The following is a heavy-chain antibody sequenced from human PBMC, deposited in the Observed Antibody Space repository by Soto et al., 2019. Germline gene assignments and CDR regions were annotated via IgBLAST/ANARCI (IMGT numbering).Heavy chain of an antibody. D-gene: IGHD3-22*01. Sequence: GGSPRLSCAASGFTFSSYGMHWVRQAPGKGLEWVSVITSDGSNKYYADSVKGRFTISRDNAKNSLYLQMNSLRAEDTAVYYCARDLTYYYDSSGYPDYWGQGTLVTVSS. CDR1: GFTFSSYG. CDR2: ITSDGSNK. CDR3: ARDLTYYYDSSGYPDY. V-gene: IGHV3-21*04. J-gene: IGHJ4*02.